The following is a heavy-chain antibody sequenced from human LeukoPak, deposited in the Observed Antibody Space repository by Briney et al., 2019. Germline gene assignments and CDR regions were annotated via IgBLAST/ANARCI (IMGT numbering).Heavy chain of an antibody. CDR2: INTDGSGT. CDR3: ARGPAAGPS. V-gene: IGHV3-74*01. D-gene: IGHD6-13*01. CDR1: GFTFSNYW. Sequence: PLRCLRLSCAASGFTFSNYWMHWVRHAPAKGLVWVSRINTDGSGTTYADSVKGRFSISRDNAKNTLYLQMNSLRAEDTAVYYCARGPAAGPSWGQGTLVTVSS. J-gene: IGHJ4*02.